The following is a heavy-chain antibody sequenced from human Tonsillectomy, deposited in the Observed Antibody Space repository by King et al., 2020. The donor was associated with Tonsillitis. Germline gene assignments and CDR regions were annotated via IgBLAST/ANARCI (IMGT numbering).Heavy chain of an antibody. D-gene: IGHD2-2*02. V-gene: IGHV3-49*04. Sequence: VQLVESGGNLVQPGRSLRLSCTASGFTFGDYAMNWVRQAPGKGLEWLNFIRSKAYGGTTEYAASGRGRFTISRDDFDSIGYLQMNSLQTEDTAVYYCTSEWEDCTSTSCYTGMDVWGQGTPVTVSS. CDR2: IRSKAYGGTT. CDR3: TSEWEDCTSTSCYTGMDV. J-gene: IGHJ6*02. CDR1: GFTFGDYA.